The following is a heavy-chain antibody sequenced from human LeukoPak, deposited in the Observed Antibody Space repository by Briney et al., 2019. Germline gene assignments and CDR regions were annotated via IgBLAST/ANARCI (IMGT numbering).Heavy chain of an antibody. V-gene: IGHV3-23*01. D-gene: IGHD3-22*01. Sequence: GGSLRLSCAASGFTFSSYAMSWVRQAPGKGLEWVSAISGSGGSTYYADSVKGRFTISRDNSKNTLYLQMNSLRAEDTAVYYCAKGVTKYYYDSSGYRHWGQGTLVTVSS. CDR2: ISGSGGST. CDR1: GFTFSSYA. CDR3: AKGVTKYYYDSSGYRH. J-gene: IGHJ4*02.